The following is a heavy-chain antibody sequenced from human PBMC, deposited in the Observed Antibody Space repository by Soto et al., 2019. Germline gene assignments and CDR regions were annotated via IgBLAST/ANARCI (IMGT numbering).Heavy chain of an antibody. V-gene: IGHV1-18*01. Sequence: GASVKVSCKASGYTFTSYGISWVRQAPGQGLEWMGWISAYNGNTNYAQKLQGRVTMTTDTSTSTAYMELRSLRSDDTAVYYCARDQGDSYYDFWSGYTYYYGMDVWGQGNTVTVS. CDR2: ISAYNGNT. CDR3: ARDQGDSYYDFWSGYTYYYGMDV. D-gene: IGHD3-3*01. J-gene: IGHJ6*02. CDR1: GYTFTSYG.